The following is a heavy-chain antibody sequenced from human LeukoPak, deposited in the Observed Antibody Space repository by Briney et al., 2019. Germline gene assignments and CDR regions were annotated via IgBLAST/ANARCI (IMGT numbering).Heavy chain of an antibody. D-gene: IGHD1-7*01. CDR2: IYYSGST. CDR1: GGSISSYY. V-gene: IGHV4-59*01. CDR3: ARDDGTTTGVDY. J-gene: IGHJ4*02. Sequence: SETLSLTCTVSGGSISSYYWSWIRQPPGKGLEWIGYIYYSGSTNYNPSLKSRVTISVDTSKNQFSLKLSSVTAVDTAVYYCARDDGTTTGVDYWGQGTLVTVSS.